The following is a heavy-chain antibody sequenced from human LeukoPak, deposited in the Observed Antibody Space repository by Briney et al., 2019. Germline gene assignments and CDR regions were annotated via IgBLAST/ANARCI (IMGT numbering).Heavy chain of an antibody. CDR2: INHSGST. J-gene: IGHJ4*02. D-gene: IGHD6-13*01. CDR1: GGSFSGYY. Sequence: SETLSLTCAVYGGSFSGYYWSWIRQPPGKGLEWIGEINHSGSTNYNPSLKSRVTISVDTSKNQFSLKLSSVTAADTAVYYCARGYSTTDRGQGTLVTVSS. V-gene: IGHV4-34*01. CDR3: ARGYSTTD.